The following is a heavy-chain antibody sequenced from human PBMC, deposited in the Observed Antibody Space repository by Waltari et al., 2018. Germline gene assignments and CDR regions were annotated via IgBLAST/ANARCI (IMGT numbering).Heavy chain of an antibody. D-gene: IGHD3-22*01. CDR2: IIPIFGTA. CDR1: GGTFSSYA. Sequence: QVQLVQSGAEVKKPGSSVTVSCKASGGTFSSYAISWVRPAPGQGLEWMGRIIPIFGTANDAQKFQGRVTITADESTSTAYMELSSLRSEDTAVYYCARARYYYDSSGYYSGYYFDYWGQGTLVTVSS. CDR3: ARARYYYDSSGYYSGYYFDY. V-gene: IGHV1-69*15. J-gene: IGHJ4*02.